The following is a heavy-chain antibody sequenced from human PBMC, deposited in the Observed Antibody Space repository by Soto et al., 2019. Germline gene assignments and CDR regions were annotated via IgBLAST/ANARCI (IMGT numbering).Heavy chain of an antibody. J-gene: IGHJ4*02. CDR1: GGSFTSNNW. Sequence: SETLSLTCAVSGGSFTSNNWWTWVRQPPGQGLEWIGEIYRTGSTNSNPSLKSRVTISLDKSENQFSLKVTSLTAADTAVYYCASRDPGTSVDYWGQGTLVTVSS. CDR2: IYRTGST. CDR3: ASRDPGTSVDY. D-gene: IGHD1-7*01. V-gene: IGHV4-4*02.